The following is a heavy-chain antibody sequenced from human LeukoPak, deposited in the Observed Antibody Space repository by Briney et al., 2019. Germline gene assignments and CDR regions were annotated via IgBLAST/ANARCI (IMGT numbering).Heavy chain of an antibody. J-gene: IGHJ5*02. CDR3: ARGSASPGFDP. CDR2: ISSSSSTI. V-gene: IGHV3-48*01. CDR1: GFTFSSYS. Sequence: GGSLRLSCAASGFTFSSYSMNWVRQAPGKGLEWVSYISSSSSTIHYADSVKGQFTMSRDNAKNSLYLQMNSLRAEDTAVYYCARGSASPGFDPWGQGTLVTVSS.